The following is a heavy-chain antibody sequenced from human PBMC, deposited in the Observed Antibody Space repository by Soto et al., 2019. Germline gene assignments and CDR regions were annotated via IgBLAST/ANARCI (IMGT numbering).Heavy chain of an antibody. CDR1: GVTLNTSD. CDR2: ISYDAKSK. D-gene: IGHD2-8*02. CDR3: ARGLLAAGPFDS. V-gene: IGHV3-30*03. Sequence: XGSLRLLSPAAGVTLNTSDMHWVRQAPGKGLEWVAVISYDAKSKLYVDSVRGRFTISRDNSKNTLFLQMDSLRPEDTALYYCARGLLAAGPFDSWGQGSLVTVS. J-gene: IGHJ4*02.